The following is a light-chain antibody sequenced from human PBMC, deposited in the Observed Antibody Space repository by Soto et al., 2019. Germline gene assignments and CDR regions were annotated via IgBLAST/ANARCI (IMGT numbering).Light chain of an antibody. CDR1: QSVSSN. J-gene: IGKJ5*01. CDR3: QQYNNWPPIT. CDR2: GAS. Sequence: MTQSPSSLPASVADRVTITCRASQSVSSNLAWYQQKPGQAPRLLIYGASTRATGIPARFSGSGSGTEFTLTISSLQSEDFAVYYCQQYNNWPPITFGQGTRLEIK. V-gene: IGKV3-15*01.